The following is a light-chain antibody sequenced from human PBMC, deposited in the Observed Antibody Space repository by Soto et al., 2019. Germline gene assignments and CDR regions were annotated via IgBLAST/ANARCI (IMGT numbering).Light chain of an antibody. CDR2: AVS. J-gene: IGLJ1*01. Sequence: QSALTQPASVSGSPGQSITISCSGTSSDIGSYNHVAWYQQFPGKSPKLMIYAVSDRPSGVSDRFSGSKSGITASLTISGLQTEDEADYYCISYNDRQSYLFGTGTKVTVL. CDR3: ISYNDRQSYL. V-gene: IGLV2-14*03. CDR1: SSDIGSYNH.